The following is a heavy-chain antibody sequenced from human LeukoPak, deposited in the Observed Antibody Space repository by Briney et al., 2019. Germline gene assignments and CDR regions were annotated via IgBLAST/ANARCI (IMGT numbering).Heavy chain of an antibody. V-gene: IGHV4-39*01. D-gene: IGHD1-26*01. J-gene: IGHJ4*02. CDR3: AKSGGYGLIDY. CDR2: IYSSGST. CDR1: GASISGSGYY. Sequence: SETLPLTCTVSGASISGSGYYWGWIRQPPGKGLEWIGSIYSSGSTYYNASLQSRVTISIETSKNQISLRLNSVTAADTAMYYCAKSGGYGLIDYWGQGTLVTVSS.